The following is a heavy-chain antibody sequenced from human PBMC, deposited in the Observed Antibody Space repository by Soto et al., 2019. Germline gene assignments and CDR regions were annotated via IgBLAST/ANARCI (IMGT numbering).Heavy chain of an antibody. Sequence: QVQLVQSGPELKKPGTSVTVSCKASGYTFATYAVSWVRQAPGQGLEGMGWISAYNGNTINAQKFQGRVTLTTDTSTSTAYMALTSLTSDDTAVYYCARVGGALGDLDYWGQGTLVTVSS. D-gene: IGHD3-16*01. CDR3: ARVGGALGDLDY. J-gene: IGHJ4*02. CDR1: GYTFATYA. V-gene: IGHV1-18*01. CDR2: ISAYNGNT.